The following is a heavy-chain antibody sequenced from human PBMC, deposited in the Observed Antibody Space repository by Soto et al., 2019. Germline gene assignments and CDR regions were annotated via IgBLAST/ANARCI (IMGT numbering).Heavy chain of an antibody. D-gene: IGHD2-21*02. V-gene: IGHV3-48*01. Sequence: DVQLVESGGGLVQPGGSLRLSCAVSGFTSNSIIINWVRQAPGKGLEWVSYISPSSDTKYYADSVKGRFTISRDSAKKTVYLQMNSLRAEDTAVYFCARELRDSHIHFDHWGQGTRVTVSS. CDR3: ARELRDSHIHFDH. J-gene: IGHJ5*02. CDR1: GFTSNSII. CDR2: ISPSSDTK.